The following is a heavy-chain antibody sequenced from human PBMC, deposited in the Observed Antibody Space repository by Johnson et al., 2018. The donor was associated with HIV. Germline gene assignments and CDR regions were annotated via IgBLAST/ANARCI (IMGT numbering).Heavy chain of an antibody. CDR3: AKGGIDAFDI. V-gene: IGHV3-30*04. CDR1: GFTFSSYA. CDR2: ISYDGSNE. J-gene: IGHJ3*02. Sequence: QVQLVESGGGLVQPGGSLRLSCAASGFTFSSYAMHWVRQAPGKGLEWVAVISYDGSNEYYADSVKGRFTISRDNSKNTVYLEMNSLRAEDMAVYYCAKGGIDAFDIWGQGTMVTVSS. D-gene: IGHD6-25*01.